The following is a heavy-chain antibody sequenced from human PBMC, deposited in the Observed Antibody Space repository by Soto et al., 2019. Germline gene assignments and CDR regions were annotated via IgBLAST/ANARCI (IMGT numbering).Heavy chain of an antibody. CDR3: ATRYYDSSGYFDY. CDR1: GYSFTSYW. J-gene: IGHJ4*02. V-gene: IGHV5-51*01. CDR2: IYPGDSDT. D-gene: IGHD3-22*01. Sequence: PGEPLKISCKASGYSFTSYWIGWVRQMPGKGLGWMGIIYPGDSDTRYSPSFQGQVTISADKSISTAYLQWSSLKASDTAMYYCATRYYDSSGYFDYWGQGTLVTVSS.